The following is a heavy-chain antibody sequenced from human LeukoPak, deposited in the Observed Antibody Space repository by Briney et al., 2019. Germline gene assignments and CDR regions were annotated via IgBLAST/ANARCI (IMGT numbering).Heavy chain of an antibody. Sequence: GGSLRLSCAASGFTFSSYWMSWVRQAPGKGLEWVAHIKQDGSEKYYADSVKGRFTISRDNSKNTLCLQMNSLRAEDTAVYYCAKAQNRGYSYGNFDYWGQGTLVTVSS. V-gene: IGHV3-7*01. D-gene: IGHD5-18*01. CDR2: IKQDGSEK. CDR1: GFTFSSYW. J-gene: IGHJ4*02. CDR3: AKAQNRGYSYGNFDY.